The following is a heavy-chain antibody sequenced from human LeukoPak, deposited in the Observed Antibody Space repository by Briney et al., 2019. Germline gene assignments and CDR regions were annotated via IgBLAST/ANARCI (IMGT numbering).Heavy chain of an antibody. V-gene: IGHV1-46*01. CDR1: GYTFTIYY. CDR3: ARDSSSWEFDY. Sequence: ASVKVSCKASGYTFTIYYMHWVRQAPGQGLEWMGIINPSGGSTSYAQKFQGRVTMTRDTSTSTVYMELSSLRSEDTAVYYCARDSSSWEFDYWGQGTLVTVSS. CDR2: INPSGGST. D-gene: IGHD6-13*01. J-gene: IGHJ4*02.